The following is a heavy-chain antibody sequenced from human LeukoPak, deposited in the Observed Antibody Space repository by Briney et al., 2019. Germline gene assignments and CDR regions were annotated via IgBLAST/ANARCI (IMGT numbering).Heavy chain of an antibody. CDR3: AKEITMVRGVSRNWFDP. CDR1: GYTSTSCY. Sequence: GASVKVSCKASGYTSTSCYMHWVRQAPGQGLEWMGIINPSGGSTSYAQKFQGRVTMTRDTSTSTVYMELSSLRSEDTAVYYCAKEITMVRGVSRNWFDPWGQGTLVTVSS. J-gene: IGHJ5*02. V-gene: IGHV1-46*01. CDR2: INPSGGST. D-gene: IGHD3-10*01.